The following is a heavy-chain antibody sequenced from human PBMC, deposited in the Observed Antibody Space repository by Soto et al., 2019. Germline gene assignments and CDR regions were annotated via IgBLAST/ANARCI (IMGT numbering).Heavy chain of an antibody. D-gene: IGHD6-13*01. J-gene: IGHJ4*02. Sequence: GSLRLSCAASGFTFSTYSVNWIRQAPGKGLEWVSYITSSSGTIHYADSVKGRFTISRDNAKNSLYLQMNSLRGEDTAVYYCGGIEQQLSGRDHDYWGQGTLVTVSS. CDR2: ITSSSGTI. V-gene: IGHV3-48*01. CDR1: GFTFSTYS. CDR3: GGIEQQLSGRDHDY.